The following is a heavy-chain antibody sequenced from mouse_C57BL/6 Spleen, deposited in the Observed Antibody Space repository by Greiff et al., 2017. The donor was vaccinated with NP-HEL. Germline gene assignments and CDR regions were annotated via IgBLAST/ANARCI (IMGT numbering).Heavy chain of an antibody. Sequence: VQLKQPGAELVRPGSSVKLSCKASGYTFTSYWMHWVKQRPIQGLEWIGNIDPSDSETHYNQKFKDKATLTVDKSSSTAYMQLSSLTSEDSAVYYCARYGSSDWYFDVWGTGTTVTVSS. J-gene: IGHJ1*03. CDR2: IDPSDSET. V-gene: IGHV1-52*01. D-gene: IGHD1-1*01. CDR1: GYTFTSYW. CDR3: ARYGSSDWYFDV.